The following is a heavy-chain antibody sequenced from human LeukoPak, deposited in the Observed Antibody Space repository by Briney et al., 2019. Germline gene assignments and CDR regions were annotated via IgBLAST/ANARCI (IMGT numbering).Heavy chain of an antibody. CDR2: IYYSGST. D-gene: IGHD6-13*01. V-gene: IGHV4-59*08. CDR3: ASHDWQQQPPGW. Sequence: PETLSLTCTASDGSISSYYWSWIRPPAGRGLEWIGYIYYSGSTDYNPSLKSRVPISVDTSKNQFSLKLSSVTAADTAVYYCASHDWQQQPPGWWGQGTLVTVSS. J-gene: IGHJ4*02. CDR1: DGSISSYY.